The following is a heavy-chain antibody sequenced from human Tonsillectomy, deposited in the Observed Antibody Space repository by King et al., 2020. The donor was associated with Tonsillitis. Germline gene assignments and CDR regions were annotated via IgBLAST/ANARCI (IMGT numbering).Heavy chain of an antibody. CDR2: IYYSGST. J-gene: IGHJ3*02. V-gene: IGHV4-59*01. CDR1: GGSISNYY. D-gene: IGHD6-13*01. Sequence: VQLQESGPGLVKPSETLSLTCSVSGGSISNYYWSWIRQPPGKGLEWIGYIYYSGSTYYNPSLKSRVSMSVDMSKNQISLQWNSVTAADTAVYYCASCGESSICSRGAFDIWGQGTTVTVSS. CDR3: ASCGESSICSRGAFDI.